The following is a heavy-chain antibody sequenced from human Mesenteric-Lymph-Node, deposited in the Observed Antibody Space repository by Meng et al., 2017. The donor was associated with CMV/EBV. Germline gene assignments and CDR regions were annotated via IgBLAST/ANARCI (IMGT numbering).Heavy chain of an antibody. CDR1: FSEYY. Sequence: FSEYYMSWIRQATGKGLEWVSYISTTSTYTNYADAMKGRFTISRDNARNTLYLQMNSLKVEDTAVYYCARDLVRRYYDSSGSYPHFEYWGQGSLVTVSS. CDR3: ARDLVRRYYDSSGSYPHFEY. J-gene: IGHJ4*02. V-gene: IGHV3-11*06. CDR2: ISTTSTYT. D-gene: IGHD3-22*01.